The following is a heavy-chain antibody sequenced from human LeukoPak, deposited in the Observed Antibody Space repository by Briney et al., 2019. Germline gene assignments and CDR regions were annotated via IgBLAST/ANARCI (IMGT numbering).Heavy chain of an antibody. CDR2: ISSSGGST. CDR3: ANPRDSSTWYTFDY. CDR1: GFTFSSYA. V-gene: IGHV3-23*01. Sequence: GGSLRLSCAASGFTFSSYAMNWVRQAPGKGLEWVSGISSSGGSTSYADSVKGRFTISRDNSKNTLYLQMNSLRAEDMAVYYCANPRDSSTWYTFDYWGQGTLVTVSS. D-gene: IGHD6-13*01. J-gene: IGHJ4*02.